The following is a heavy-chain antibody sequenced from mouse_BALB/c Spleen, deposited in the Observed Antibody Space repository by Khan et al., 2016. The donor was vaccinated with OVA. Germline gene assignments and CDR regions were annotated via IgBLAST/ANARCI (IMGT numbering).Heavy chain of an antibody. Sequence: EVQLQESGPGLVKPSQSLSLTCTVTGYSITSGYGWNWIRQFPGNKLEWMGYISYSGSTNYKPSLKSRIAITRDTSKNQFFLQLNSVTTEDTATYYCARTARIKYWGQGTTLTVSS. V-gene: IGHV3-2*02. CDR2: ISYSGST. J-gene: IGHJ2*01. CDR3: ARTARIKY. CDR1: GYSITSGYG. D-gene: IGHD1-2*01.